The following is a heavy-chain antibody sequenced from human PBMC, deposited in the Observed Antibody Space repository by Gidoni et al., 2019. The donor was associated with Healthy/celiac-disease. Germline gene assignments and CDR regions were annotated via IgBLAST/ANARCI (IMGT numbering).Heavy chain of an antibody. CDR1: GYTFTSYC. V-gene: IGHV1-18*01. J-gene: IGHJ4*02. D-gene: IGHD3-9*01. CDR3: ARMHNYDILAHFDY. CDR2: ISAYNGNT. Sequence: QVQLVQSGAEVKKPCASVKVSCKASGYTFTSYCISWVRQAPGQGLEWMGWISAYNGNTNYAQKLKGRVTMTTDTSTSTAYMELRSLRSDETAVYYCARMHNYDILAHFDYWGQGTLVTVSS.